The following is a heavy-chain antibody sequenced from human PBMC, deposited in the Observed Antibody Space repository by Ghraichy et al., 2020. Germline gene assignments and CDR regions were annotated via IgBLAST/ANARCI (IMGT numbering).Heavy chain of an antibody. D-gene: IGHD2-2*01. CDR2: ISSTSNYI. Sequence: GGSLRLSCAASGFTFSTYTMNWVRQAPGKGLEWVSSISSTSNYIYYADSVKGRFTISRDNAKNSLFLQMNSLRAEDTAVYYCARVVVPAASFYFYYMDVWGKGTTVTGSS. V-gene: IGHV3-21*01. J-gene: IGHJ6*03. CDR3: ARVVVPAASFYFYYMDV. CDR1: GFTFSTYT.